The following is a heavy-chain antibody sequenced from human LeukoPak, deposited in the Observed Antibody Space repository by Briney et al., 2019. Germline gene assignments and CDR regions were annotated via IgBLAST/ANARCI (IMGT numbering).Heavy chain of an antibody. D-gene: IGHD3-10*01. CDR1: GYTFTSYA. CDR2: INTNTGNP. Sequence: ASVKVSCKASGYTFTSYAMNWMRQAPGQGLEWMGWINTNTGNPTYAQGFTGRFVFSSDTSVSTAYLQISSLKAEDTAVYYCARVYYGSGSYYDAFDIWGQGTMVTVSS. V-gene: IGHV7-4-1*02. CDR3: ARVYYGSGSYYDAFDI. J-gene: IGHJ3*02.